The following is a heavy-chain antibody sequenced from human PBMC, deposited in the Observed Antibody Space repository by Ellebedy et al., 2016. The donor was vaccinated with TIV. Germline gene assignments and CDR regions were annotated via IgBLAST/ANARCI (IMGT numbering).Heavy chain of an antibody. Sequence: GESLKISXAASGFTFSSYGMHWVRQAPGKGLEWVAVIWYDGSNKYYADSVKGRFTISRDNSKNTLYLQMNSLRAEDMAVYYCAKGRGRSDDYWGQGTLVTVSS. D-gene: IGHD3-16*01. CDR2: IWYDGSNK. J-gene: IGHJ4*02. V-gene: IGHV3-33*06. CDR3: AKGRGRSDDY. CDR1: GFTFSSYG.